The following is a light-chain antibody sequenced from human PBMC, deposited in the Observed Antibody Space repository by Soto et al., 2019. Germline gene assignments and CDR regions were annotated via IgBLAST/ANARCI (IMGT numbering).Light chain of an antibody. Sequence: EIVMTQSPATLSVSPGERATLSCRASHSVNSDLAWYQQKPGQAPRLLIHDASTRATGILFRFNASGSGTEFTLTISSLQSEDFAIDYCQQYNNWPLGFGGGTKVEIK. CDR2: DAS. V-gene: IGKV3-15*01. CDR1: HSVNSD. J-gene: IGKJ4*01. CDR3: QQYNNWPLG.